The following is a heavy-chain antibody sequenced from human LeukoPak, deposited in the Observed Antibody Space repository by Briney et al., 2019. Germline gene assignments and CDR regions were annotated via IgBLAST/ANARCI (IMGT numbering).Heavy chain of an antibody. CDR3: ARGATYTKGQWLYYYYYYGMDV. CDR1: GFTFSSYW. J-gene: IGHJ6*02. CDR2: IKQDGSEK. V-gene: IGHV3-7*01. Sequence: PGGSLRPSCAASGFTFSSYWMSWVRQAPGKGLEWVANIKQDGSEKYYVDSVKGRFTISRDNAKNSLYLQMNSLRAEDTAVYYCARGATYTKGQWLYYYYYYGMDVWGQGTTVTVSS. D-gene: IGHD6-19*01.